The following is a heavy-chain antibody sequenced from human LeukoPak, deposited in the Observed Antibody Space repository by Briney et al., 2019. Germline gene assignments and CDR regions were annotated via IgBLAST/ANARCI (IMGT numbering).Heavy chain of an antibody. V-gene: IGHV3-21*01. J-gene: IGHJ4*02. Sequence: GGSLRLSCAASGFTFSTYSMNWVPQAPGKGLEWVSSISSSSSYIYYADSVKGRFTISRDNAKNSLYLQMTSLRAEDTAVYYCARDVPGKYYNDYWGQGTLVTVSS. CDR3: ARDVPGKYYNDY. CDR1: GFTFSTYS. CDR2: ISSSSSYI.